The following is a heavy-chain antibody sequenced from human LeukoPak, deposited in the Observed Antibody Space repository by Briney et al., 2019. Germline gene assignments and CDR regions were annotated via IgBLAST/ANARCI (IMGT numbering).Heavy chain of an antibody. D-gene: IGHD3-10*01. V-gene: IGHV1-2*02. CDR1: GYTFTGYY. CDR3: ARDSRYYYGSGKRFSYYYYMDV. Sequence: GASVKVSCKASGYTFTGYYMHWVRQAPGQGLEWMGWINPNSGGTNYAQKFQGRVTMTRDTSISTAYMELSRLRSDDTAVYYCARDSRYYYGSGKRFSYYYYMDVWGKGTTVTISS. CDR2: INPNSGGT. J-gene: IGHJ6*03.